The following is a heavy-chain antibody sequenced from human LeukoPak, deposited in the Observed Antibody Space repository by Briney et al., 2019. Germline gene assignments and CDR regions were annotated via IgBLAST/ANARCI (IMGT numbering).Heavy chain of an antibody. CDR3: ARLSANYDILTGYPEGGFDP. Sequence: GESLKISCKGPGYSFTSYWIGWVRQMLGKGLEWMGIIYPGDSDTRYSPSFQGQVTISADKSISTAYLQWSSLKASDTAMYYCARLSANYDILTGYPEGGFDPWGQGTLVTVSS. J-gene: IGHJ5*02. V-gene: IGHV5-51*01. CDR2: IYPGDSDT. D-gene: IGHD3-9*01. CDR1: GYSFTSYW.